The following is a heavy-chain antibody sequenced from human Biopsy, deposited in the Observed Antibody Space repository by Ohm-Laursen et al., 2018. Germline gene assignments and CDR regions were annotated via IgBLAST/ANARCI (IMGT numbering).Heavy chain of an antibody. J-gene: IGHJ1*01. Sequence: SVKVSCKAPGGTFSNYGANWVRQAPGQGLEWLGGNIPILGTGNYAQKFQDRVTVAADTSTSTATMELRSLRSDDTAVYYCATKLTGYFHHWGQRTLVIVSS. D-gene: IGHD3-9*01. V-gene: IGHV1-69*06. CDR3: ATKLTGYFHH. CDR2: NIPILGTG. CDR1: GGTFSNYG.